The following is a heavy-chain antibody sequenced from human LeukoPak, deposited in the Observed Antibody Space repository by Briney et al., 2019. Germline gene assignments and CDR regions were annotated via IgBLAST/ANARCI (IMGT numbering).Heavy chain of an antibody. CDR2: INSDIYSNTI. J-gene: IGHJ4*02. D-gene: IGHD4-17*01. CDR3: ASDRDYAFDY. V-gene: IGHV3-48*02. Sequence: GGSLRLSCAASGLTLSSYSMNWVRQAPGKGLEWISYINSDIYSNTIYHADTVKGRFTISRDNGKNSLYLQMNSLRDEDTAVYYCASDRDYAFDYWGQGTLVTVSS. CDR1: GLTLSSYS.